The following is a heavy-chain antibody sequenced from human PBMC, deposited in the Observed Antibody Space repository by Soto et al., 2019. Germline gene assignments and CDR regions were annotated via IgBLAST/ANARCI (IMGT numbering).Heavy chain of an antibody. V-gene: IGHV4-31*03. CDR2: IYYSGST. CDR3: ARGDSGYYTPYYFDY. D-gene: IGHD3-3*01. Sequence: QVQLQESGPGLVKPSQTLSLTCTVSGGSISSGGYYWSWIRQHPGKGLEWIGYIYYSGSTYYNPSLKSRVTISVDTSKNQLSLKLSSVTAADTAVYYCARGDSGYYTPYYFDYWGQGTLVTVSS. J-gene: IGHJ4*02. CDR1: GGSISSGGYY.